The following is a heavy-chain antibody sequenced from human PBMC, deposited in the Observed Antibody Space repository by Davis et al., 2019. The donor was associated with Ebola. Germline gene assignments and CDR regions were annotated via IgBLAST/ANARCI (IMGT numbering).Heavy chain of an antibody. CDR2: IYTGDSDT. Sequence: GESLKISCKDSGNSFTSHWIGWVRQMPGKGLDWMGIIYTGDSDTRYSPSLQGQATISADNSISTAYLQWSSLKASDTAMYYCARGTDGYNPGGYFDSWGQGTLVTVSS. CDR3: ARGTDGYNPGGYFDS. V-gene: IGHV5-51*01. D-gene: IGHD5-24*01. J-gene: IGHJ4*02. CDR1: GNSFTSHW.